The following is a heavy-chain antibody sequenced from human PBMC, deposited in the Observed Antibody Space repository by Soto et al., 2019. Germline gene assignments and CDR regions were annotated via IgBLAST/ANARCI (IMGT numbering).Heavy chain of an antibody. J-gene: IGHJ6*02. Sequence: GGSLRLSCAASGFTFSSYAMSWVRQAPGKGLEWVSAISGSGGSTYYADSVKGRFTTSRDNSKNTLYLQMNSLRAEDTAVYYCAKGAPITMVRGVRDYYYYGMDVWGQGTTVTVSS. CDR1: GFTFSSYA. CDR2: ISGSGGST. D-gene: IGHD3-10*01. V-gene: IGHV3-23*01. CDR3: AKGAPITMVRGVRDYYYYGMDV.